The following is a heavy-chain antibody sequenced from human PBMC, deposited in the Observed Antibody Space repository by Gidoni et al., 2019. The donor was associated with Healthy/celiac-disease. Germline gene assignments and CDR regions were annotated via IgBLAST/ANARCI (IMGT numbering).Heavy chain of an antibody. CDR2: IIPIFGTA. CDR3: ARLSRYGGYVDY. CDR1: GGPFTSYA. D-gene: IGHD1-26*01. Sequence: QVQLVQSGAEVKKPGSSVKVSCKASGGPFTSYALSWVRQAPGQGLEWMGGIIPIFGTANYAQKFQGRVTITADESTSTAYMELSSLRSEDTAVYYCARLSRYGGYVDYWGQGTLVTVSS. J-gene: IGHJ4*02. V-gene: IGHV1-69*01.